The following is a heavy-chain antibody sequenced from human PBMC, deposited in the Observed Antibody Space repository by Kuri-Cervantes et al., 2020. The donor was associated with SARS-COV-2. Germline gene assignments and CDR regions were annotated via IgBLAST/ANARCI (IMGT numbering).Heavy chain of an antibody. J-gene: IGHJ4*02. CDR2: IYYNGST. Sequence: SQTLSLTCAVSGVSVTTFGSYWTWIRQPPGKGLEWVGYIYYNGSTYYNPSLRSRVIVSVDRSKNQFSLNLNSVTAADTAVYYCARGGYSSGWYAVDWGQGTLVTVSS. CDR1: GVSVTTFGSY. CDR3: ARGGYSSGWYAVD. D-gene: IGHD6-19*01. V-gene: IGHV4-31*02.